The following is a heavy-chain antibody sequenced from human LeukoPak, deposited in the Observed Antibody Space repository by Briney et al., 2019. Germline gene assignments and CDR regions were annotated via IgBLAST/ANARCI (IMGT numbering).Heavy chain of an antibody. CDR2: IYYSGST. CDR1: GGSISSSYTTYY. V-gene: IGHV4-39*07. J-gene: IGHJ6*03. CDR3: ARGPYYYMDV. Sequence: SETLSLTCTVSGGSISSSYTTYYWGWIRQPPGKGLEWIGSIYYSGSTYYNPSLKSRVTISVDRSKNQFSLKLSSVTVADTAVYYCARGPYYYMDVWGKGTTVTVSS.